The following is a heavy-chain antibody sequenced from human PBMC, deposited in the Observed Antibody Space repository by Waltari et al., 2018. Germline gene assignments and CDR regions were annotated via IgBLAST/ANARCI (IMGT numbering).Heavy chain of an antibody. V-gene: IGHV4-39*07. J-gene: IGHJ3*02. CDR1: GGSISSSSYS. Sequence: QLQLQESGPGLVKPSETLSLTCTVSGGSISSSSYSWGWIRQPPGKGLEWIGSIYYSGSTYYNPSLKSRVTISVDTSKNQFSLKLSSVTAADTAVYYCARVPRGDAFDIWGQGTMVTVSS. CDR3: ARVPRGDAFDI. D-gene: IGHD3-16*01. CDR2: IYYSGST.